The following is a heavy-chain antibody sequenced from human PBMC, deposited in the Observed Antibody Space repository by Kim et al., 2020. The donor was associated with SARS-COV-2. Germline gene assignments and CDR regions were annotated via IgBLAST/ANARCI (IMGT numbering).Heavy chain of an antibody. V-gene: IGHV4-34*01. CDR3: ARVRSSRFIIFYYYGMDV. Sequence: SETLSLTCVVYGGSFSGYYWSWIRQPPGKGLEWIGEINHSVSTNYNPSLKSRVTISVDTSKNQFSLKPSSVTAADTAVYYCARVRSSRFIIFYYYGMDVWGQGTTVTVSS. J-gene: IGHJ6*02. CDR1: GGSFSGYY. D-gene: IGHD6-13*01. CDR2: INHSVST.